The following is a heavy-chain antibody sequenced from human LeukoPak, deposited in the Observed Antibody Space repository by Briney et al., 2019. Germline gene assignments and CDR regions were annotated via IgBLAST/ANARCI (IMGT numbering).Heavy chain of an antibody. D-gene: IGHD5-12*01. V-gene: IGHV1-2*02. CDR3: ARVPRRGYEVNWFDP. J-gene: IGHJ5*02. CDR1: GYTFTGYY. CDR2: INPNSGGT. Sequence: ASVKVSCKASGYTFTGYYMHWVRQAPGQGLEWMGWINPNSGGTNYAQKFQGRVTMTRDTSISTAYMELSRLRYDDTAVYYCARVPRRGYEVNWFDPWGQGTLVTVSS.